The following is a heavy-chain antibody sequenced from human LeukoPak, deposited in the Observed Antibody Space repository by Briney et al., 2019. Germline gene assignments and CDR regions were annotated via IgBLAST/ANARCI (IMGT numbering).Heavy chain of an antibody. CDR2: ISASGGST. V-gene: IGHV3-23*01. CDR1: GFTFSSYA. Sequence: GGSLRLSCAASGFTFSSYAMSWVRQAAGKGLDWISTISASGGSTFYADSVKGRFTISRDNSKNTLYLQMNSLRAEDTAVYYCAKGTQTVTTLVNDWGQGTLVTVSS. D-gene: IGHD4-17*01. J-gene: IGHJ4*02. CDR3: AKGTQTVTTLVND.